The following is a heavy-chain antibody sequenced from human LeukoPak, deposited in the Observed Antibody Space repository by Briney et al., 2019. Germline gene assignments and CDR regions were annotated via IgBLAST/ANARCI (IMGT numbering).Heavy chain of an antibody. CDR2: INHSGST. Sequence: SETLSLTCAVYGGSFSGYYWSWIRQPPGKGLEWIGEINHSGSTNYNPSLKSRVTISVDTSKNQFSLKLSSVTAADTAVYYCARVFVTTVTKYNWFDPWGQGTLVIVSS. CDR1: GGSFSGYY. CDR3: ARVFVTTVTKYNWFDP. V-gene: IGHV4-34*01. J-gene: IGHJ5*02. D-gene: IGHD4-17*01.